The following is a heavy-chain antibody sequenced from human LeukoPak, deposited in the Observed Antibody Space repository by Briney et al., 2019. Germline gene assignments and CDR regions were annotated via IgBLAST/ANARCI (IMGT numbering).Heavy chain of an antibody. CDR3: ARDSDAFDI. Sequence: PGGSLRLSCAASGFTFSNYSMNWVRQAPGKGLEWVANIKQDGSEKYYVDSVKGRFTISRDNAKNSLYLQMNSLRAEDTAVYYCARDSDAFDIWGQGTMVTVSS. V-gene: IGHV3-7*01. CDR1: GFTFSNYS. J-gene: IGHJ3*02. CDR2: IKQDGSEK.